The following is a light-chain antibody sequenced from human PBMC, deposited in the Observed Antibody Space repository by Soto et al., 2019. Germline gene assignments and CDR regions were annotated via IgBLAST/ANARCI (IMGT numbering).Light chain of an antibody. CDR2: GAF. CDR3: QQRNIWPPVT. Sequence: EIEMSQSPDTLSFSQGERATLXCKASPSVTNFLAWYQQKPGQAPRLLIYGAFNRATGIPARFSGSGSGTDFTLTISSLEPEDSAIYYCQQRNIWPPVTFGQGTRLEIK. J-gene: IGKJ5*01. V-gene: IGKV3-11*01. CDR1: PSVTNF.